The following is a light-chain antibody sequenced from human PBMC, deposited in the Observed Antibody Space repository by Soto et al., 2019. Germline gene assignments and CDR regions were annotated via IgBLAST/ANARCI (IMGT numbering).Light chain of an antibody. CDR3: QQYDRAPLT. CDR2: GAS. CDR1: QSVSNNY. J-gene: IGKJ4*01. Sequence: EIVLTQSPGTLSVSPGERVTLSCRASQSVSNNYLAWYVQKPGQAPRLLIDGASSRATGIPDRFSGSGFGTDSTLTISRLEPEDFAVYFCQQYDRAPLTFGGGPKVEIK. V-gene: IGKV3-20*01.